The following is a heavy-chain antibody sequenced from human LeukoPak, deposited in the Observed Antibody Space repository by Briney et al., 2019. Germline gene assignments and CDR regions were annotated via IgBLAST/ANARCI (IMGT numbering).Heavy chain of an antibody. CDR2: IYYTGTT. CDR1: GGSISGTYY. J-gene: IGHJ3*01. V-gene: IGHV4-59*08. D-gene: IGHD3-16*01. CDR3: XXXWXYDKRAFDA. Sequence: SETLSLTCTVSGGSISGTYYWSWIRQPPGKGLEWIGYIYYTGTTDYNPSLKSRVTMSLDTSKNQFSLNLSSVTAADTAGSYXXXXWXYDKRAFDAWGQGTMVTVSS.